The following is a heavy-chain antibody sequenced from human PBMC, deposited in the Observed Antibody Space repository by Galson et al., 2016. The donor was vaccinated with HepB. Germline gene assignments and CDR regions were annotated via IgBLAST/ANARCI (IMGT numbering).Heavy chain of an antibody. CDR3: AHSRPVYESGTWTLDY. J-gene: IGHJ4*02. CDR1: GFSLRTSKVG. V-gene: IGHV2-5*02. Sequence: PALVKPTQTLTLTCTFSGFSLRTSKVGVGWIRQPPGKALEWLALIYWDDDKRYSPSLKSRLTITKDTSKNQVDLTMTNMYPVDTATYYCAHSRPVYESGTWTLDYWGQGTLVIVSS. CDR2: IYWDDDK. D-gene: IGHD5/OR15-5a*01.